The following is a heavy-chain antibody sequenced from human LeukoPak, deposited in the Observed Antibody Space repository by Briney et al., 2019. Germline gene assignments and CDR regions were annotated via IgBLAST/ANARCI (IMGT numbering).Heavy chain of an antibody. CDR3: VRGIAGAANDH. V-gene: IGHV3-74*01. Sequence: GGSLRLFWAASGFPFSRYWVHWVPQAPGKGLVWVSRNNPDGSSTTYADSVKGRFTMSRDNAANMLYLQMNSLRAGDTAVDYCVRGIAGAANDHWGQGTLVTVSS. J-gene: IGHJ4*02. CDR2: NNPDGSST. D-gene: IGHD6-19*01. CDR1: GFPFSRYW.